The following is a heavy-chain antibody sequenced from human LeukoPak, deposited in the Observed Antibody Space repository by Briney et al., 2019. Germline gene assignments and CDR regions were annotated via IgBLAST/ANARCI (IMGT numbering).Heavy chain of an antibody. CDR2: INHSGST. J-gene: IGHJ3*02. Sequence: SETLSLTCAVYGGSFSGYYWSWIRQPPGKGLEWIGEINHSGSTYYNPSLKSRVTISVDTSKNQFSLKLSSVTAADTAVYYCARRRITMVRGVIIPDAFDIWGQGTMVTVSS. D-gene: IGHD3-10*01. CDR1: GGSFSGYY. CDR3: ARRRITMVRGVIIPDAFDI. V-gene: IGHV4-34*01.